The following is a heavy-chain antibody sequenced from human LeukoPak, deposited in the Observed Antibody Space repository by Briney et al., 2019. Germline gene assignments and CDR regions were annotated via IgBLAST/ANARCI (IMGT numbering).Heavy chain of an antibody. J-gene: IGHJ5*02. CDR1: GFSFNIYG. CDR2: ISYDGSNK. Sequence: GGSLRLSCIASGFSFNIYGMHWVRQAPGKGLEWVAVISYDGSNKYYADSVKGRLTISRDNSKNTLYLQMNSLRAEDTAVYYCARSSSWRTRGFDPWGQGTLVTVSS. CDR3: ARSSSWRTRGFDP. D-gene: IGHD6-13*01. V-gene: IGHV3-30*03.